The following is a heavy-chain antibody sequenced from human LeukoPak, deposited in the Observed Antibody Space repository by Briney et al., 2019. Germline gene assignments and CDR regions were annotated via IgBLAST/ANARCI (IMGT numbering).Heavy chain of an antibody. V-gene: IGHV3-30*03. CDR3: ARGAHKRDDYGGFFDY. J-gene: IGHJ4*02. D-gene: IGHD4-23*01. CDR2: ISYDGSNK. CDR1: GFTFSSYG. Sequence: GSLRLSCAASGFTFSSYGMHWVRQAPGKGLEWVAVISYDGSNKYYADSVKGRFTISRDNSKNTLYLQMNSLRTEDTALYYCARGAHKRDDYGGFFDYWGQGTLVTVSS.